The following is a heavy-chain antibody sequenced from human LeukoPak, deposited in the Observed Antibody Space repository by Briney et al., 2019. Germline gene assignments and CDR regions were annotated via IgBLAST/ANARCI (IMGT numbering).Heavy chain of an antibody. CDR1: GFTFSNYW. CDR2: INSDMSGT. V-gene: IGHV3-74*01. Sequence: GGSLRLSCAASGFTFSNYWMHWVRQAPGKGLVWVSRINSDMSGTNYADSVKGRFTISRDNAKNTLYLQMNSLRAGDTAVYYCARDIAVAGNYFVYWGQGTLVTVSS. CDR3: ARDIAVAGNYFVY. J-gene: IGHJ4*02. D-gene: IGHD6-19*01.